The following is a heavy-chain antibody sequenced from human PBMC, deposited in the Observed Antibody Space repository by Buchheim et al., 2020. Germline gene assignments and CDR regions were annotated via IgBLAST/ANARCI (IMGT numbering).Heavy chain of an antibody. J-gene: IGHJ6*02. CDR3: ARDRSGYQGMDV. V-gene: IGHV3-48*03. Sequence: DVQLVESGGGLVQPGGSLRLFCAASGFTFSAYEMNWVRQAPGNGLEWVSYITSGGTMIYYAVSVEGRFTISRDNTKHSLYLQMNSLRAEDTAVYYCARDRSGYQGMDVWGQGT. CDR1: GFTFSAYE. CDR2: ITSGGTMI. D-gene: IGHD2-2*01.